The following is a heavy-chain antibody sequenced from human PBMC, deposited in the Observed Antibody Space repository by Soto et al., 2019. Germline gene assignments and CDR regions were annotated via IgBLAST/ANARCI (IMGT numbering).Heavy chain of an antibody. V-gene: IGHV3-23*01. J-gene: IGHJ4*02. Sequence: PGGSLRLSCAASGFTFSSYAMSWVRQAPGKGLEWVSAISGSGGSTYYADSVKGRFTISRDNSKNTLYLQMNSLRAEDTAVYYCAKEGSSWYGRAYYLDYWGQGTLVTVSS. CDR3: AKEGSSWYGRAYYLDY. CDR1: GFTFSSYA. CDR2: ISGSGGST. D-gene: IGHD6-13*01.